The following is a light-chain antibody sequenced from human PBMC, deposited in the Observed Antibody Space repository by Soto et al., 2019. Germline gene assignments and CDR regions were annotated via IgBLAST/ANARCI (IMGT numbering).Light chain of an antibody. J-gene: IGKJ3*01. Sequence: EIVMTQSPATLSVSPGERATLSCMASQSVSINLAWYQQKPGQAPRLLIYGASTRATGIPARFSGSGSGTEFTLTISSLQSEDFAVYYCQQYNNRPPLTVGPGTKVDSK. CDR1: QSVSIN. V-gene: IGKV3-15*01. CDR3: QQYNNRPPLT. CDR2: GAS.